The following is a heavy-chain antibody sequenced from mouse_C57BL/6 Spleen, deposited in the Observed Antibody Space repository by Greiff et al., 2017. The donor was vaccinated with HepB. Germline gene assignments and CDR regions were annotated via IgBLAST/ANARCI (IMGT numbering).Heavy chain of an antibody. CDR2: ISYDGSN. CDR1: GYSITSGYY. V-gene: IGHV3-6*01. CDR3: ARGDGYYVSFAY. J-gene: IGHJ3*01. D-gene: IGHD2-3*01. Sequence: EVKLQESGPGLVKPSQSLSLTCSVTGYSITSGYYWNWIRQFPGNKLEWMGYISYDGSNNYNPSLKNRISITRDPSKNQLFLKLNSVTTEDTATYYCARGDGYYVSFAYWGQGTLVTVSA.